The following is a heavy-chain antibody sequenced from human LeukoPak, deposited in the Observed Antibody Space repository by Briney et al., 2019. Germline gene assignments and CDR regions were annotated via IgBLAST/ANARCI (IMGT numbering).Heavy chain of an antibody. CDR1: GFTFSSYA. CDR2: ISYDGSNK. V-gene: IGHV3-30-3*01. J-gene: IGHJ4*02. Sequence: GGSLRLSCAASGFTFSSYAMHWVRQAPGKGLEWVAVISYDGSNKYYADSVKGRFTISRDNSKNTLYLQMNSLRAEDTAVYYCARGFYGSGMPFDYWGQGTLVTVSS. D-gene: IGHD3-10*01. CDR3: ARGFYGSGMPFDY.